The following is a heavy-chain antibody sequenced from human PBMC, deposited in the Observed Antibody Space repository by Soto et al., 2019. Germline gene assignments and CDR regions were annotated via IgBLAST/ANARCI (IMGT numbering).Heavy chain of an antibody. CDR3: ARDTGDRWNYGAFDI. Sequence: VGSLRLSCAASGVTVSSNYMSWVRQAPGKGLEWVSVIYSDGATYYADSVKGRFTISRDNSKNTLYLQMNSLRAEDTAVYYCARDTGDRWNYGAFDIWGQGTMVTVS. D-gene: IGHD1-7*01. V-gene: IGHV3-53*01. CDR1: GVTVSSNY. J-gene: IGHJ3*02. CDR2: IYSDGAT.